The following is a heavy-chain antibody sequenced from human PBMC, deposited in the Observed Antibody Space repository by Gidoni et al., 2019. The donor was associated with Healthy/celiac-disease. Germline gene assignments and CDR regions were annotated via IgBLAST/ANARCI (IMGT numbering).Heavy chain of an antibody. CDR3: ARGSTMIVAGYAFDI. CDR1: GGSISSGSYY. J-gene: IGHJ3*02. V-gene: IGHV4-61*02. D-gene: IGHD3-22*01. CDR2: IYTSGST. Sequence: QVQLQESGPGLVKPSQTLSLTCTVSGGSISSGSYYWSWIRQPAGKGLEWIERIYTSGSTNYNPSLKSRVTMSVDTSKNQFSLKLSSVTAADTAVYYCARGSTMIVAGYAFDIWGQGTMVTVSS.